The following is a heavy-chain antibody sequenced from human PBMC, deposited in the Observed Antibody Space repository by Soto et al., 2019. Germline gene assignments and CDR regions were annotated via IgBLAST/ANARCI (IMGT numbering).Heavy chain of an antibody. J-gene: IGHJ4*02. V-gene: IGHV4-59*01. CDR3: ARDLGRIAARYFDY. Sequence: PSETLSLTCTVSGGSISSYYWSWIRQPPGKGLEWIGYIYYSGSTNYNPSLKSRVTISVDTSKNQFSLKLSSVTAADTAVYYCARDLGRIAARYFDYWGQGTLVTAPQ. CDR1: GGSISSYY. D-gene: IGHD6-6*01. CDR2: IYYSGST.